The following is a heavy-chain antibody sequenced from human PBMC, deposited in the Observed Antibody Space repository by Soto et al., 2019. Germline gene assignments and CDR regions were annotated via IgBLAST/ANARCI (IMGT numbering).Heavy chain of an antibody. J-gene: IGHJ6*01. CDR2: IYPGDSDT. CDR3: ARLVKDYDXWSGPSGAFYYYYGMDV. V-gene: IGHV5-51*01. CDR1: GYSFTIYW. Sequence: PGESLKISCKGSGYSFTIYWIGWVRQMPGKGLEWMGIIYPGDSDTRYSPSFQGQVTISADKSISTAYLQWSSLKASDTAMYYCARLVKDYDXWSGPSGAFYYYYGMDVWGQGTTVTVSS. D-gene: IGHD3-3*01.